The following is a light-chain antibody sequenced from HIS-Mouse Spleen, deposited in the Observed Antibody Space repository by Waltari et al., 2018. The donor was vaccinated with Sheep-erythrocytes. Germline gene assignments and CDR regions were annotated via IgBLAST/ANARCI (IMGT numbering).Light chain of an antibody. Sequence: QSALTQPASVSGSPGQSIPISCTGTSSAVGGYNYVSWYQQHPGKAPKLMIYDVSNRPSGVSNRFSGSKSGNTASLTISGLQAEDEADYYCSSYTSSSNYVFGTGTKVTVL. CDR2: DVS. CDR1: SSAVGGYNY. CDR3: SSYTSSSNYV. J-gene: IGLJ1*01. V-gene: IGLV2-14*03.